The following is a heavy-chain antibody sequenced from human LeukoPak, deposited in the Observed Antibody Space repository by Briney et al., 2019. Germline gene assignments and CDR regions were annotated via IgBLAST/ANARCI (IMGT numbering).Heavy chain of an antibody. V-gene: IGHV3-30*03. CDR3: ARDQESMVRGTMDV. CDR2: ISYDGSNK. J-gene: IGHJ6*02. Sequence: GGSLRLSCAASGFTFSSYSMNWVRQAPGKGLEWVAVISYDGSNKYYADSVKGRFTISRDNAKNSLYLQMNSLRAEDTAVYYCARDQESMVRGTMDVWGQGTTVTVSS. D-gene: IGHD3-10*01. CDR1: GFTFSSYS.